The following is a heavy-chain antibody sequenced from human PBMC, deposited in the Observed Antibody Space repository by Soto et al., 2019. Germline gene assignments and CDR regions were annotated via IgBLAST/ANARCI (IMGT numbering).Heavy chain of an antibody. V-gene: IGHV1-3*01. J-gene: IGHJ6*02. Sequence: GASVKLSCKASGYTFTSYAMHWVRQAPGQRLEWMGWINAGNGNTKYSQKFQGRVTITRDTSASTAYMELSSLRSEDTAVYYCARDGSSWYYYYYGMDVWGQGTTVTVSS. CDR1: GYTFTSYA. D-gene: IGHD6-13*01. CDR3: ARDGSSWYYYYYGMDV. CDR2: INAGNGNT.